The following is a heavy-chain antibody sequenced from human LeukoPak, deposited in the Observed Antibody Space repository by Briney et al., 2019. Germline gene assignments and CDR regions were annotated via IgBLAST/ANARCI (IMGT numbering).Heavy chain of an antibody. J-gene: IGHJ4*02. CDR3: SRHTLERYASSHPFWG. CDR1: GYTFNKYW. D-gene: IGHD2-2*01. Sequence: KPLTISCLASGYTFNKYWIAWVGHMPGKGPEWMGMIFPDNSYTRNSPSFQGQVTISADNAITTANLQWSSLKASDTAVYYCSRHTLERYASSHPFWGWGKVTLVTVS. CDR2: IFPDNSYT. V-gene: IGHV5-51*01.